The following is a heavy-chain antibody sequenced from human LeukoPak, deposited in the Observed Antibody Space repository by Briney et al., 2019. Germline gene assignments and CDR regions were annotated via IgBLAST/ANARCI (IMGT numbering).Heavy chain of an antibody. Sequence: SETLSPTCTVSGGSISSYYWSWIRQPAGKGLEWIGRIYTSGSTNYNPSLKSRVTISVDTSKNQFSLKLSSVTAADTAVYYCARDRDYFDSSGFDYWGQGTLVTVSS. V-gene: IGHV4-4*07. CDR2: IYTSGST. CDR3: ARDRDYFDSSGFDY. D-gene: IGHD3-22*01. J-gene: IGHJ4*02. CDR1: GGSISSYY.